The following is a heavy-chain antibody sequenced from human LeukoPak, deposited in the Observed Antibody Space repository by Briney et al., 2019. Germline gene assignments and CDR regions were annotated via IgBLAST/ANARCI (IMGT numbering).Heavy chain of an antibody. CDR2: INHSGST. Sequence: PSETLSLTCAVYGGSFSGYYWSWIRQPPGKGLEWIGEINHSGSTNYNPSLKSRVTISVDTSKNQFSLKLSSVTAADTAVYYRARRPVLRGWFDPWGQGTLVTVSS. V-gene: IGHV4-34*01. CDR1: GGSFSGYY. CDR3: ARRPVLRGWFDP. J-gene: IGHJ5*02.